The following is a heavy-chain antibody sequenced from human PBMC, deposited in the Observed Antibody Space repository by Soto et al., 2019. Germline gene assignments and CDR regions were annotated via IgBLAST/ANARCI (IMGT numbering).Heavy chain of an antibody. J-gene: IGHJ4*02. CDR1: GGSISSYY. Sequence: QVQLQESGPGLVKPSETLSLTCTVSGGSISSYYWSWIRQPPGKGLEWIGYIYYSGSTNYNPSRKSRVTISVDTTKNQFSLKLSSVTAADTAVYYCARSYGGTLDYWGQGTLVTVSS. D-gene: IGHD4-17*01. V-gene: IGHV4-59*08. CDR3: ARSYGGTLDY. CDR2: IYYSGST.